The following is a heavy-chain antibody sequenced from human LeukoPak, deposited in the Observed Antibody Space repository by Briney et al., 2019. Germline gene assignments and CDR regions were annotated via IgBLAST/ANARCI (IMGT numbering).Heavy chain of an antibody. J-gene: IGHJ4*02. CDR3: ARGFGYYDSSGYFDY. Sequence: ASVKVSCKASGYTFTSYYMHWVRQAPGQGLEWMGLINPSGSSTSYAQKFQGRLSLTRDMSTSTAYMELSSLRSEDTAVYYCARGFGYYDSSGYFDYWGQGTLVTVSS. CDR2: INPSGSST. CDR1: GYTFTSYY. V-gene: IGHV1-46*01. D-gene: IGHD3-22*01.